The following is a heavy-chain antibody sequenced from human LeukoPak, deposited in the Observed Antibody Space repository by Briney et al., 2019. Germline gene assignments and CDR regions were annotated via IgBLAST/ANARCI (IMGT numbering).Heavy chain of an antibody. CDR3: ARGPDLDY. J-gene: IGHJ4*02. CDR1: GGSFSGYY. CDR2: INHSGST. V-gene: IGHV4-34*01. Sequence: SETLSLTCAVYGGSFSGYYWSWIRQPPGKGLEWIGEINHSGSTNYNPSLKSRVTISVDTSKNQFSLKLSSVTAADTAVYYCARGPDLDYWGQGTLVTVTS.